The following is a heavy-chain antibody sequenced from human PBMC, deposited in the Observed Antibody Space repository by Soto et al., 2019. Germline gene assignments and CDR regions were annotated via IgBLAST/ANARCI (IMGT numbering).Heavy chain of an antibody. V-gene: IGHV1-69*01. CDR3: ARDGGARITMFRCDNWFDP. CDR1: GGTFSSYA. Sequence: QVQLVQSGAEVKKPGSSVKVSCKASGGTFSSYAISWVRQAPGPGLEWSGGIIPIFGTAKYAQKFQGRVTITADAAASTAYMELSSLRSEYTAVYCCARDGGARITMFRCDNWFDPWGQGTLVTDTS. D-gene: IGHD3-10*01. CDR2: IIPIFGTA. J-gene: IGHJ5*02.